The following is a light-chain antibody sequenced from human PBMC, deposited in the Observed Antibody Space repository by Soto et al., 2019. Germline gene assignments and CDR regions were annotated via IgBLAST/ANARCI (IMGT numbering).Light chain of an antibody. CDR2: GAS. CDR3: QQYGSSPGT. CDR1: QSVSNNY. Sequence: EIVLTQSPGTLSLSPGEGATLSCRASQSVSNNYLAWYQQKPGQAPRLLIYGASSRATGIPDRFSGSGSGTDFTLTISRLEPEDFAVYYCQQYGSSPGTFGQGTKVDIK. V-gene: IGKV3-20*01. J-gene: IGKJ1*01.